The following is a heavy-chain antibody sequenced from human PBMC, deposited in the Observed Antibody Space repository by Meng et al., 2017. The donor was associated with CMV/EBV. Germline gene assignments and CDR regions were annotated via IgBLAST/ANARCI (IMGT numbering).Heavy chain of an antibody. CDR1: GGTCSSYA. Sequence: QVQSVQVGAWVKKPGSSVTVSCKASGGTCSSYAISWVRQAPGQGLEWMGGIIPIFGTANYAQKFQGRVTITADESTSTAYMELSSLRSEDTAVYYCARMPRDGYNYIDYWGQGTLVTVSS. CDR2: IIPIFGTA. D-gene: IGHD5-24*01. J-gene: IGHJ4*02. CDR3: ARMPRDGYNYIDY. V-gene: IGHV1-69*12.